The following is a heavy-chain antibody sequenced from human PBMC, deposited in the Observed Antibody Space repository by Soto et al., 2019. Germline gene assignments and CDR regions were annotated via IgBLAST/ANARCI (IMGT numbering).Heavy chain of an antibody. CDR1: GGSIISGGSF. V-gene: IGHV4-31*03. D-gene: IGHD1-26*01. J-gene: IGHJ6*03. CDR2: IYYSGNT. CDR3: AKSLPGGTVYYMDV. Sequence: QLQLRESGPGLVKPSQTLSLICTASGGSIISGGSFWSWVRQVPGKGLEWIVHIYYSGNTYYNPSLKGRVVLSVDTSQNHVTLKLTPVTAADTATYYCAKSLPGGTVYYMDVWGEGTTVTVS.